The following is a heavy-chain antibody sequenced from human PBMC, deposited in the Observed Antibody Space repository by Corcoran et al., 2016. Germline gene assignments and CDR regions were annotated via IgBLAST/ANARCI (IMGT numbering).Heavy chain of an antibody. J-gene: IGHJ4*02. D-gene: IGHD5-18*01. V-gene: IGHV4-38-2*02. CDR3: ARGYGPYYFDY. CDR2: IYHSGST. Sequence: QVQLQESSPGLVKPSETLSLTCTVSGYSISSGYYWGWIRQPPGKGLEWIGSIYHSGSTYYNPSLKSRVTISVDTSKNQFSLKLSSVTAADTAVYYCARGYGPYYFDYWGQGTLVTVSS. CDR1: GYSISSGYY.